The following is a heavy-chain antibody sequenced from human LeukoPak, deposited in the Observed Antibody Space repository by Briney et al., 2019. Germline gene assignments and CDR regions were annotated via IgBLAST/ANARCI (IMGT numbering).Heavy chain of an antibody. D-gene: IGHD5-12*01. Sequence: PGGSLRLSCAASGFTFSSYEMKWVRQAPGKGVELISYISSSGSTIYYAGSVKGRFTISRDNAKNSLYLQMNSLRAEDTTLYYCARRSAYGFDYWGQGTLVTVSS. CDR3: ARRSAYGFDY. CDR1: GFTFSSYE. CDR2: ISSSGSTI. J-gene: IGHJ4*02. V-gene: IGHV3-48*03.